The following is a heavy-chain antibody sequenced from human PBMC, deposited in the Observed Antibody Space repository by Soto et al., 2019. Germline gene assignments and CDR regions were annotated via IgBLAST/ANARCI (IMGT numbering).Heavy chain of an antibody. Sequence: QVQLVQSAAEVKPPGASVKVSCKASGYNFTRYGFSWVRQAPGQGLEWMGWISAYSGDTNYAQKFQGRVSMTTDTSPSTAYMELRSLRSDDTAVYYCERERGGSLPQWLMFDFWGQGTLVTVSP. V-gene: IGHV1-18*01. CDR1: GYNFTRYG. J-gene: IGHJ4*02. D-gene: IGHD6-19*01. CDR2: ISAYSGDT. CDR3: ERERGGSLPQWLMFDF.